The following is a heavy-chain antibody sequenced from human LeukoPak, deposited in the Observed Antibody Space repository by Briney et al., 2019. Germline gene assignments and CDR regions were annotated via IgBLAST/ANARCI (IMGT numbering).Heavy chain of an antibody. V-gene: IGHV4-61*02. CDR3: ARPRHDYVWGSYRYYFDY. D-gene: IGHD3-16*02. CDR1: GGSISSGSYY. CDR2: IYTSGST. J-gene: IGHJ4*02. Sequence: SETLSLTCTVSGGSISSGSYYWSWIRQPAGKGLEWIGRIYTSGSTNYNPSLKSRVTISLDTSKNQFSLKLSSMTAADTAVYYCARPRHDYVWGSYRYYFDYWGQGTLVTVSS.